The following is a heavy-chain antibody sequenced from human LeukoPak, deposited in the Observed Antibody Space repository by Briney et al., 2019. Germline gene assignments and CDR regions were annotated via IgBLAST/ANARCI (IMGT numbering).Heavy chain of an antibody. CDR3: ARVSGYDWESFYDY. CDR2: ISSSGST. CDR1: GGSFSGYY. D-gene: IGHD5-12*01. J-gene: IGHJ4*02. Sequence: SETLSLTCAVYGGSFSGYYWSRIRQPAGKGLEWIGRISSSGSTNYNPSLKSRVTISVDTSKNQFSLKLSSVTAADTAVYYCARVSGYDWESFYDYWGQGTLVTVSS. V-gene: IGHV4-59*10.